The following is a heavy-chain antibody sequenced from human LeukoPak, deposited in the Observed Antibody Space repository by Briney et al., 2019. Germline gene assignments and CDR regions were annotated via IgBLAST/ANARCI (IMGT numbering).Heavy chain of an antibody. D-gene: IGHD3-10*01. CDR2: IYHSGST. J-gene: IGHJ4*02. V-gene: IGHV4-4*02. CDR1: GKSISSGNW. Sequence: SGTLSLTCAVSGKSISSGNWWSCVRQPPGKGLEWIGEIYHSGSTNYNPSLKSRVTISVDKSENHFSLRLTSVTAADTAVYYCARGDGSGSGSHPAYWGQGTLVTVSS. CDR3: ARGDGSGSGSHPAY.